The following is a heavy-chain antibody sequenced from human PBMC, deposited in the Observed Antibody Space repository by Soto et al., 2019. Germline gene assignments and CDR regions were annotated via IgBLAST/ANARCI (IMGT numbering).Heavy chain of an antibody. V-gene: IGHV3-21*01. CDR2: IISSSSYI. D-gene: IGHD5-12*01. CDR1: GFTFSSYS. Sequence: GGSLRLSCAASGFTFSSYSMNWVRQAPGKGLEWVSSIISSSSYIYYAGSVKGRFTISRDNAKNSLYLQMNSLRAEDTAVYYCAREGRDSGYDERAYFDYWGQGTLVTVSS. CDR3: AREGRDSGYDERAYFDY. J-gene: IGHJ4*02.